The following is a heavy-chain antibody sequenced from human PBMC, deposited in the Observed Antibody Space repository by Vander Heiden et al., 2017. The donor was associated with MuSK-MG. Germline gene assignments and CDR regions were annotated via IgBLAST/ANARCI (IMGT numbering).Heavy chain of an antibody. D-gene: IGHD3-22*01. CDR3: ARDLYYYDSSGPVRYFDY. Sequence: EVQLVESGGGLVQPGGSLRLSCAASGFTVSSNYMSWVRQAPGKGLEWVSVIYSGGSTYYADSMKGRFTISRDNSKNTLYLQMNSLRAEDTAVYYCARDLYYYDSSGPVRYFDYWGQGTLVTVSS. CDR2: IYSGGST. J-gene: IGHJ4*02. CDR1: GFTVSSNY. V-gene: IGHV3-66*01.